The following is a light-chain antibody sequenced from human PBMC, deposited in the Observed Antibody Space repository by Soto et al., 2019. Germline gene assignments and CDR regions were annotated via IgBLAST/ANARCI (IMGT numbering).Light chain of an antibody. CDR2: DAS. CDR3: QQYLSYAT. CDR1: QSISTW. V-gene: IGKV1-5*01. J-gene: IGKJ1*01. Sequence: DIQMTQSPSTLSASVGDRVSITCRASQSISTWLAWYQQKPGKAPELLIYDASSLESGVPSRFSGSRSGTVFTLTISSLQPDDFATYHCQQYLSYATFGQGTKVAIK.